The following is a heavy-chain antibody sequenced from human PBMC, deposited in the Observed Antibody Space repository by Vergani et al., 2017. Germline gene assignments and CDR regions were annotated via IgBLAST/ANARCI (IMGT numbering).Heavy chain of an antibody. CDR2: IWYDGSNK. Sequence: QVQLVESGGGVVQPGRSLRLSCAASGFTFSSYGMHWVRQAPGKGLEWVAVIWYDGSNKYYADSVKGRFTISRDNSKNTLYLQMNRLRAADTAVYYCARVKYGGEYWYLDLGGRGTLVTVSS. J-gene: IGHJ2*01. D-gene: IGHD4-23*01. CDR3: ARVKYGGEYWYLDL. CDR1: GFTFSSYG. V-gene: IGHV3-33*01.